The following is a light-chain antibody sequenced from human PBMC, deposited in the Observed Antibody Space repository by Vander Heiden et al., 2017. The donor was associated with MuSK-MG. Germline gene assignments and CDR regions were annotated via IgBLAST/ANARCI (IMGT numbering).Light chain of an antibody. CDR3: QQYNNWPPYT. J-gene: IGKJ2*01. CDR2: SAS. CDR1: QSVNSN. V-gene: IGKV3-15*01. Sequence: EIVMTQSPVALSVSAGERATLSCRASQSVNSNLAWYQQKPGQAPRLLIYSASTRATGVPARFSGSGYGTEFTLIISSLQSEDSAVYYCQQYNNWPPYTFGQGTKLGI.